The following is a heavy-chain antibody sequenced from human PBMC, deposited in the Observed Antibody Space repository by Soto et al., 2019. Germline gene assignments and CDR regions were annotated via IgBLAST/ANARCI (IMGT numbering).Heavy chain of an antibody. CDR3: ARSLTENHDYSNRGVFYYYYYMDV. V-gene: IGHV3-21*01. Sequence: GGSLRLSCAASGFTFSSYSMNWVRQAPGKGLEWVSSISSSSSYIYYADSVKGRFTISRDNAKNSLYLQMNSLRAEDTAVYYCARSLTENHDYSNRGVFYYYYYMDVWGKGTTVTVSS. CDR1: GFTFSSYS. D-gene: IGHD4-4*01. CDR2: ISSSSSYI. J-gene: IGHJ6*03.